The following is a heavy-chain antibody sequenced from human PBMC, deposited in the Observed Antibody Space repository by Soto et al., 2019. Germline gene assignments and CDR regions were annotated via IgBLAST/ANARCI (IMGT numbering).Heavy chain of an antibody. V-gene: IGHV3-30*18. CDR1: GFTFSSYG. CDR2: ISYDGSNK. D-gene: IGHD2-15*01. J-gene: IGHJ6*02. CDR3: AKGWYPYYYYYGMDV. Sequence: GGSLRLSCAASGFTFSSYGMHWVRQAPGKGLEWVAVISYDGSNKYYADSVKGRFTISRDNSKNTLYLQMNSLRAEDTAVYYCAKGWYPYYYYYGMDVWGQGTTVTVSS.